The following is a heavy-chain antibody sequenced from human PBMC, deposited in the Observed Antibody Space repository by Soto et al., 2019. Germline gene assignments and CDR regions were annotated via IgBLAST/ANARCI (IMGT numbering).Heavy chain of an antibody. D-gene: IGHD6-13*01. CDR1: GFTFSSYS. V-gene: IGHV3-21*01. CDR3: ACVPYSSSWYFDD. Sequence: GESLKISCAASGFTFSSYSMNWVRQAPGKGLEWVSSISSSSSYIYYADSVKGRFTISRDNAKNSLYLQMNSLRAEDTAVYYCACVPYSSSWYFDDWGQGTLVTVSS. J-gene: IGHJ4*02. CDR2: ISSSSSYI.